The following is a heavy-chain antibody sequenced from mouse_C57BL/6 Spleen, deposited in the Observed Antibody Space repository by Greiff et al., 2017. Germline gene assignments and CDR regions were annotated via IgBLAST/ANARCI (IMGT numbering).Heavy chain of an antibody. Sequence: VQLQQSGAELVRPGTSVKMSCKASGYTFTNYWIGWAKQRPGHGLEWIGDIYPGGGYTNYNEKFKGKDTLTADKSSSTAYMQFSSLTSEDSAIYYCARSAYYSNSLYYFDYWGQGTTLTVSS. J-gene: IGHJ2*01. CDR1: GYTFTNYW. D-gene: IGHD2-5*01. CDR2: IYPGGGYT. V-gene: IGHV1-63*01. CDR3: ARSAYYSNSLYYFDY.